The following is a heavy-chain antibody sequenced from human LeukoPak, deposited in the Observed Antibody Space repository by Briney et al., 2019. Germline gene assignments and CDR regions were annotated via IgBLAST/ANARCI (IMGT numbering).Heavy chain of an antibody. Sequence: ASVKVSCKASGYTFTSYYMHWVRQAPGQGLEWMGIINPSGGSTSYAQKFQGRVTMTRDTSTSTVYMGLSSLRSEDTAVYYCALGGHRGDAFDIWGQGTMVTVSS. CDR1: GYTFTSYY. J-gene: IGHJ3*02. CDR3: ALGGHRGDAFDI. V-gene: IGHV1-46*01. D-gene: IGHD3-16*01. CDR2: INPSGGST.